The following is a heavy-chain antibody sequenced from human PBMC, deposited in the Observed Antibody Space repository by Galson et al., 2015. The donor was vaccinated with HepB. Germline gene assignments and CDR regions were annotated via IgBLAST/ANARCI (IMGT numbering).Heavy chain of an antibody. D-gene: IGHD3-10*01. CDR3: ATGLLWFGESRSEDY. CDR1: GSTLTELS. CDR2: FDPEDGET. Sequence: SVKVSCKVSGSTLTELSMHWVRQAPGKGLEWMGGFDPEDGETIYAQKFQGRVTMTEDTSTDTAYMELSSLRSEDTAVYYCATGLLWFGESRSEDYWGQGTLVTVSS. J-gene: IGHJ4*02. V-gene: IGHV1-24*01.